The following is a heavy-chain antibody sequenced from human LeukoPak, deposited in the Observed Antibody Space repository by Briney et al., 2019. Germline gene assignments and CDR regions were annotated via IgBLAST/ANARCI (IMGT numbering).Heavy chain of an antibody. Sequence: ASVKVSCTASGYTFTSYDINWVRQATGQGLEWMGWMNPNSGNTGYAQKFQGRVTMTRNTSISTAYMELSSLRSEDTAVYCCARGPPYYDILTGYLYMDVWGKGTTVTISS. J-gene: IGHJ6*03. D-gene: IGHD3-9*01. V-gene: IGHV1-8*01. CDR1: GYTFTSYD. CDR2: MNPNSGNT. CDR3: ARGPPYYDILTGYLYMDV.